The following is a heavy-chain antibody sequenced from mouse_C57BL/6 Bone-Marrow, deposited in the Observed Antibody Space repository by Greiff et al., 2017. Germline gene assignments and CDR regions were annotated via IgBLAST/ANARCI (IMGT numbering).Heavy chain of an antibody. Sequence: QVQLQQSGAELVRPGTSVKVSCKASGYAFTNYLIEWVKQRPGQGLEWIGVINPGSGGTNYNEKFKGKATLTADKSSSTAYMQLSSLTSEDSAVXYCARDGYSWYFDVWGTGTTVTVSS. CDR2: INPGSGGT. D-gene: IGHD2-3*01. CDR1: GYAFTNYL. J-gene: IGHJ1*03. V-gene: IGHV1-54*01. CDR3: ARDGYSWYFDV.